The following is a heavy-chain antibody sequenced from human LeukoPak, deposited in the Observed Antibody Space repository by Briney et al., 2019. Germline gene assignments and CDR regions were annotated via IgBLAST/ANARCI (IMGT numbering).Heavy chain of an antibody. CDR2: ISRDSGIR. CDR1: GFIFSRDS. CDR3: ATPPRGIRDH. V-gene: IGHV3-48*01. J-gene: IGHJ4*02. D-gene: IGHD6-13*01. Sequence: PGGSLRLSCAASGFIFSRDSMNWVRQAPGKGLEWISYISRDSGIRYYADSVRGRFTISRDNAKNSLYLQMNSLRAEDTAVYYCATPPRGIRDHWGQGTLVTVSS.